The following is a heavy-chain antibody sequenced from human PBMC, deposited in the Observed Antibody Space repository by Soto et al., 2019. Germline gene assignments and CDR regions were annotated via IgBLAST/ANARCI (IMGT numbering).Heavy chain of an antibody. CDR2: MNPNSGNT. J-gene: IGHJ3*02. CDR3: ARVRGVVAVAVGGFDI. V-gene: IGHV1-8*01. CDR1: RDRVTSYD. D-gene: IGHD6-19*01. Sequence: SVEVSCKACRDRVTSYDVNLVRQATEQGLEWMGWMNPNSGNTGYAQKFQGRVTMTRNTSISTAYMELSSVRSEDTAVYYCARVRGVVAVAVGGFDISGQGTMVTVPS.